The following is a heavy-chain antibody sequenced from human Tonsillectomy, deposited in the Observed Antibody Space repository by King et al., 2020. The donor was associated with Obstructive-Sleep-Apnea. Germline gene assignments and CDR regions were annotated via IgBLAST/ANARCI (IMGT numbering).Heavy chain of an antibody. D-gene: IGHD1-26*01. CDR3: ARVVGAIIY. J-gene: IGHJ4*02. Sequence: VQLVESGGDLVQPGGSLRLSCAASGFTVSNNYMSWFRQAPGRGLEWVSVIYSGSSTYYADSVKGRFTISRDNSKNTLYLQMNSLRAEDTAVYYCARVVGAIIYWGQGTLVTVSS. CDR2: IYSGSST. V-gene: IGHV3-66*01. CDR1: GFTVSNNY.